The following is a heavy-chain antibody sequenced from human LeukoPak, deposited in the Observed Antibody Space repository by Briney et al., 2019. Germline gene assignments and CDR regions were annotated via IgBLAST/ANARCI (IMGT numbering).Heavy chain of an antibody. CDR2: ISYDGSNK. Sequence: GGSLRLSCAASGFTFSSYGMHWVRQAPGKGLEWVAVISYDGSNKYYADSVKGRFTISRDNSKNTLYLQMNSLRAEDTAVYYCATVVRRNSGYGENDNWGQGTLVTVSS. CDR3: ATVVRRNSGYGENDN. J-gene: IGHJ4*02. CDR1: GFTFSSYG. V-gene: IGHV3-30*03. D-gene: IGHD5-12*01.